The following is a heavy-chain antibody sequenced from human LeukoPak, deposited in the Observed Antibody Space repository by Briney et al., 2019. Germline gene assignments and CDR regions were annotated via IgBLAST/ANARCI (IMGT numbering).Heavy chain of an antibody. CDR3: AKDFTVTTAYYFDY. Sequence: QPGGSLRLSCAASGFTFSSYAMSWVRQAPGQGLEWVSVISGRGGSTYYADSVKGRFTISRDNSKNTLYLQMNSLRAEDTAVYYCAKDFTVTTAYYFDYWGQGTLVTVSS. CDR2: ISGRGGST. CDR1: GFTFSSYA. V-gene: IGHV3-23*01. J-gene: IGHJ4*02. D-gene: IGHD4-11*01.